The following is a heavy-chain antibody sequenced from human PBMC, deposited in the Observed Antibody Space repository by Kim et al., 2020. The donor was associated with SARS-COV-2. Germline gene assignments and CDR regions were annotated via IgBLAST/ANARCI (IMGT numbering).Heavy chain of an antibody. CDR1: GGSFSGYY. Sequence: SETLSLTCAVYGGSFSGYYWSWIRQPPGKGLEWIGEINHSGSTNYNPSLKSRVTISVDTSKNQFSLKLSSVTAADTAVYYCAGGPRFLEWLLWYWGQGTLVTVSS. D-gene: IGHD3-3*01. CDR3: AGGPRFLEWLLWY. CDR2: INHSGST. V-gene: IGHV4-34*01. J-gene: IGHJ4*02.